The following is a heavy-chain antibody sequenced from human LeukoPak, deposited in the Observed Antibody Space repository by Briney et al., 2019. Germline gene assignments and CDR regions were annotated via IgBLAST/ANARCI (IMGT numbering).Heavy chain of an antibody. J-gene: IGHJ4*02. Sequence: GGSLRLSCAASGLTFSSYAMSRVRQAPGKGLEWVSAISGSGCSTYYADSVKGRFPISRDNSKNTLYLQMNSLRAEDTAVYYCAKDGDYYGSGSYYRYWGQGTLVTVSS. D-gene: IGHD3-10*01. CDR3: AKDGDYYGSGSYYRY. V-gene: IGHV3-23*01. CDR1: GLTFSSYA. CDR2: ISGSGCST.